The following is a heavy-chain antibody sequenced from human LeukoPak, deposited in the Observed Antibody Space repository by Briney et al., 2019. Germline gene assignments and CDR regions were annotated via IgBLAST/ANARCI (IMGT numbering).Heavy chain of an antibody. J-gene: IGHJ5*02. CDR1: GFTFSGFY. Sequence: GGSLRLSCAASGFTFSGFYMHWIRQAPGKGLVWVSHINWDGSSITYADYVKGRFTISRDNAKKTLYLQMDSLRAEDTAVYYCARSRDQLLFGAFDPWGQGTLVTVSS. V-gene: IGHV3-74*01. CDR3: ARSRDQLLFGAFDP. D-gene: IGHD2-2*01. CDR2: INWDGSSI.